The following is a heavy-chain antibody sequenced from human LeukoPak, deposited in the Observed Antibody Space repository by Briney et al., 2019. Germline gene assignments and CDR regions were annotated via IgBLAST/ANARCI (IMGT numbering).Heavy chain of an antibody. V-gene: IGHV1-18*01. J-gene: IGHJ4*02. CDR3: ARNQNAWEFDY. CDR2: INTYTGNT. CDR1: GYTFTNYA. D-gene: IGHD1-26*01. Sequence: ASVKVSCKASGYTFTNYAISWVRQAPGQRLEWMGWINTYTGNTNYAQKLQGRVTMTTDTSTSTAYMELKSLTSDDTALYYCARNQNAWEFDYWGQGTLVTVSS.